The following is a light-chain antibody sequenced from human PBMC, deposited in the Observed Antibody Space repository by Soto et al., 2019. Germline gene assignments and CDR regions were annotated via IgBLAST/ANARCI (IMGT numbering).Light chain of an antibody. CDR2: DVS. J-gene: IGLJ1*01. Sequence: QSALTQPASVSGFPGQSINISCTGTSGDVGGYNYVSWYQHHPGKAPKLIIYDVSNRPSGVSNPFSGSKSGNTASLTISGLQPEDEADYYCSSYTTSNTRQIVFGTGTKVTVL. CDR3: SSYTTSNTRQIV. CDR1: SGDVGGYNY. V-gene: IGLV2-14*03.